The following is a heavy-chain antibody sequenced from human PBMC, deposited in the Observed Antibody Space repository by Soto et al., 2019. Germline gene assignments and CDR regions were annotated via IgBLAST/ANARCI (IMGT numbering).Heavy chain of an antibody. CDR2: IYWDDDK. Sequence: QITLKESGPTLVKPTQTLTLTCTFSGFSLSTSRVGVGWIRQPPGKPLEWLALIYWDDDKRYSPSLKNRLTITKDTSKNQVVLTMTNADPVDTATYYCVHTSGSGNSACFDYWGQGTLVTVSS. V-gene: IGHV2-5*02. CDR1: GFSLSTSRVG. J-gene: IGHJ4*02. CDR3: VHTSGSGNSACFDY. D-gene: IGHD3-10*01.